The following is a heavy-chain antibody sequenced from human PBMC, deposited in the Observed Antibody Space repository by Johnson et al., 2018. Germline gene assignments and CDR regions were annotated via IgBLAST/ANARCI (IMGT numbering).Heavy chain of an antibody. CDR2: IIPIPGIT. CDR3: ARRFGNGMLKGMDV. CDR1: GAPFSSYT. D-gene: IGHD3-10*01. J-gene: IGHJ6*02. Sequence: QVQLVESGAEVKKPGSSVKVSCKASGAPFSSYTITWVRQAPGRGLEWMGRIIPIPGITNYAQNFQGRVTITADKSTSTPYMELSRLRSEYTAVYYCARRFGNGMLKGMDVWGQGTTVTVSS. V-gene: IGHV1-69*09.